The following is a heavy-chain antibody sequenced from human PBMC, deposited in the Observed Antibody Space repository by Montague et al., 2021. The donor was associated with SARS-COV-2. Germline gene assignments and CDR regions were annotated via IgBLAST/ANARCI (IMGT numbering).Heavy chain of an antibody. J-gene: IGHJ5*02. CDR1: GGSISGYY. CDR3: ARGRDQLGWFDP. CDR2: IYYTGST. Sequence: SETLSLTCTVSGGSISGYYWTWMRQPPGKGLEWLGHIYYTGSTKYNPSLKSRVTISIDTPKNQFSLKLRSVTAADTAVYFCARGRDQLGWFDPWGQGTLVTVSS. D-gene: IGHD7-27*01. V-gene: IGHV4-59*01.